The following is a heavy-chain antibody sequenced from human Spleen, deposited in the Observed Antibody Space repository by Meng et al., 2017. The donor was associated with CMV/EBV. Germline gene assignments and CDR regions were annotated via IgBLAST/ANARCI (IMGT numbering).Heavy chain of an antibody. V-gene: IGHV3-49*04. CDR1: GFTFDDYA. CDR3: TRPHRAPMVRGVIIPDY. CDR2: IRNKPFGGTA. Sequence: GGSLRLSSSVSGFTFDDYAMSWVRQAPGKGLEWVGFIRNKPFGGTAEYAASVKGRFTISRDDSKSIAYLQMSSLKTEDTAVYYCTRPHRAPMVRGVIIPDYWGQGTLVTVSS. J-gene: IGHJ4*02. D-gene: IGHD3-10*01.